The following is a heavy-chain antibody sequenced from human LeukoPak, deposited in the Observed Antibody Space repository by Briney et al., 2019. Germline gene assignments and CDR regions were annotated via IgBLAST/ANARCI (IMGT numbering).Heavy chain of an antibody. D-gene: IGHD3-22*01. CDR2: INYSGST. CDR3: AAYYYDSRGYFG. CDR1: GGSISSTGYY. V-gene: IGHV4-39*01. Sequence: SETLSLTCTVSGGSISSTGYYWGWSRQPPGKGLEWIGSINYSGSTFYNPSLKSRVTISADTSKTQFSLKLSTVTAADTAVYYCAAYYYDSRGYFGWGQGTLVTVSS. J-gene: IGHJ4*02.